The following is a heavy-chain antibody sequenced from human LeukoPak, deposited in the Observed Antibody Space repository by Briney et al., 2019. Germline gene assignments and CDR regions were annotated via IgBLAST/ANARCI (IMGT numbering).Heavy chain of an antibody. CDR3: ATVYCGGDCYAFDI. V-gene: IGHV4-4*02. J-gene: IGHJ3*02. D-gene: IGHD2-21*02. CDR1: GGSISSSNW. Sequence: SETLSLTCAVSGGSISSSNWWSWVRQPPGKGLEWIGEIYHSGSTNYNPSPKSRVTISVDKSKNQFSLKLSSVTAADTAVYYCATVYCGGDCYAFDIWGQGTMATVSS. CDR2: IYHSGST.